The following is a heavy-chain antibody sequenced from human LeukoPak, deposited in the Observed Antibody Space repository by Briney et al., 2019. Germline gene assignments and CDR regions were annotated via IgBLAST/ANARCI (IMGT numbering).Heavy chain of an antibody. V-gene: IGHV4-39*07. D-gene: IGHD3-3*01. Sequence: PSETLSLTCTVSGGSISSSSYYWSWIRQPPGKGLEWIGEINHSGSTNYNPSLKSRVTISVDTSKNQFSLKLSSVTAADTAVYYCARGVYDFWSGYSSPFDYWGQGTLVTVSS. CDR3: ARGVYDFWSGYSSPFDY. CDR1: GGSISSSSYY. J-gene: IGHJ4*02. CDR2: INHSGST.